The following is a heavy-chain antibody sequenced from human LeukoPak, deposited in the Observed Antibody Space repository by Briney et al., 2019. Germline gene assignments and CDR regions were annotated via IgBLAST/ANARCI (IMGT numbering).Heavy chain of an antibody. V-gene: IGHV1-69*01. CDR3: ARAVHGSGYYRPNYYYYYGMDV. Sequence: GASVKVSCKASGGTFSSYAISWVRQAPGQGLEWMGGIIPIFGTANYAQKFQGRVTITADESTSTAYMELSSLRSEDTAVYYCARAVHGSGYYRPNYYYYYGMDVWGQGTTVTVSS. CDR1: GGTFSSYA. J-gene: IGHJ6*02. D-gene: IGHD3-22*01. CDR2: IIPIFGTA.